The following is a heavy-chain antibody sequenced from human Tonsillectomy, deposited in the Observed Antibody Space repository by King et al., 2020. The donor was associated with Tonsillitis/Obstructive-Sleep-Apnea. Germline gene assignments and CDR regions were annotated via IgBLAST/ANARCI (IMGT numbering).Heavy chain of an antibody. Sequence: VQLQQWGAGLLKPSETLSLTCAVYGGSFSGYYWSWIRQPPGKGLEWIGEINHSGSTNYNPSLKSRVTISVDTSKNQFSLKLRSVTAAETAVYYCAGGDLVVVPAAIHYYYYMDVWGKGTTVTVS. CDR3: AGGDLVVVPAAIHYYYYMDV. CDR1: GGSFSGYY. CDR2: INHSGST. V-gene: IGHV4-34*01. J-gene: IGHJ6*03. D-gene: IGHD2-2*02.